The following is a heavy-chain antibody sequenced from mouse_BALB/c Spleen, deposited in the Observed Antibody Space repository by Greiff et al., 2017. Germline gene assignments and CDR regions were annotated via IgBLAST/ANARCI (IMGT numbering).Heavy chain of an antibody. CDR3: ARWYGSSYY. J-gene: IGHJ2*01. D-gene: IGHD1-1*01. Sequence: QVQLQQPGAELVKPGASVKLSCKASGYTFTSYWMHWVKQRPGQGLEWIGEINPSNGRTNYNEKFKSKATLTVDKSSSTAYMQLSSLTSEDSAVYYCARWYGSSYYWGQGTTLTVSS. V-gene: IGHV1S81*02. CDR1: GYTFTSYW. CDR2: INPSNGRT.